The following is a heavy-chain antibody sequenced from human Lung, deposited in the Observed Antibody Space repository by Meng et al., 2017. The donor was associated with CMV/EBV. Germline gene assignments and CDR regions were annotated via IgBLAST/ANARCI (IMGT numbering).Heavy chain of an antibody. V-gene: IGHV3-30*04. CDR2: ISYDGRNN. Sequence: GGSLRLXXAASGFTFSNHAMHWVRQAPGKGLEWMALISYDGRNNFHADSVKGRFTISRDNSKNTLFLQMNSLRAEDTAVYYCARDGFCSNSVCTISGDAFDIWGQGXMVTVSS. CDR1: GFTFSNHA. D-gene: IGHD2-8*01. J-gene: IGHJ3*02. CDR3: ARDGFCSNSVCTISGDAFDI.